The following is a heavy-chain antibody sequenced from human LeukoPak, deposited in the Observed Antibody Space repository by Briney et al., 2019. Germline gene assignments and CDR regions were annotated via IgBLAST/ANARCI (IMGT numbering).Heavy chain of an antibody. CDR1: GGSISSYY. D-gene: IGHD1/OR15-1a*01. CDR3: ARNKLPDY. J-gene: IGHJ4*02. CDR2: INHSGST. V-gene: IGHV4-34*01. Sequence: SETLSLTCTVSGGSISSYYWSWIRQPPGKGLEWIGEINHSGSTNYNPSLKSRVTISVDTSKNQFSLKLSSVTAADTAVYYCARNKLPDYWGQGTLVTVSS.